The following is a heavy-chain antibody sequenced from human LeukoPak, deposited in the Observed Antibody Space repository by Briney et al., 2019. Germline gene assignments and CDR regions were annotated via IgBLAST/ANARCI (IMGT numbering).Heavy chain of an antibody. D-gene: IGHD3-3*01. CDR1: GGSVSSYY. J-gene: IGHJ5*02. Sequence: SETLSLTCTVSGGSVSSYYWSWIRQPPGKGLEWIGYIYYSGSTNYNPSLKSRVTISVDTSKNQFSLKLGSVTAADTAVYYCARDSGHTGFWSGYYYNWFDPWGQGTLVTVSS. CDR3: ARDSGHTGFWSGYYYNWFDP. V-gene: IGHV4-59*02. CDR2: IYYSGST.